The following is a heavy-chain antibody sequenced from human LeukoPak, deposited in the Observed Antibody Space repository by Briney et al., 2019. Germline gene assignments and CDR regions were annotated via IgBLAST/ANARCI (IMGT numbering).Heavy chain of an antibody. V-gene: IGHV4-30-2*01. D-gene: IGHD1-1*01. CDR1: GGSISSGGYY. J-gene: IGHJ4*02. CDR2: IYHSGST. CDR3: ARARPRNLEFDY. Sequence: KTSESLSLTCTVSGGSISSGGYYWSWIRQPPGKGLEWIGYIYHSGSTYYNPSLKSRVTISVDRSKNQFSLKLSSVTAADTAVYYCARARPRNLEFDYWGQGTLVTVSS.